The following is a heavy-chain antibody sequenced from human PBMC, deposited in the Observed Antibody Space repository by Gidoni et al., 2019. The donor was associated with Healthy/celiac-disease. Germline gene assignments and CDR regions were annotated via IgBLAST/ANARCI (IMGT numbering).Heavy chain of an antibody. V-gene: IGHV4-34*01. CDR3: ARGSTRITMVRGALRY. D-gene: IGHD3-10*01. CDR1: GGSFRGYY. CDR2: INHSGST. Sequence: QVQLQQWGAGLLKPSETLSLTCAVYGGSFRGYYWSWIRQPPGKGLEWIGEINHSGSTNYNPSLKSRVTISVDTSKNQFSLKLSSVTAADTAVYYCARGSTRITMVRGALRYWGQGTLVTVSS. J-gene: IGHJ4*02.